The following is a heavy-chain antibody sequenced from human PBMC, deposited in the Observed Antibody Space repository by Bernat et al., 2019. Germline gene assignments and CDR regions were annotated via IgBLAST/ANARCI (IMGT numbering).Heavy chain of an antibody. CDR3: ARDSVYSSGWYDGRYFDL. CDR1: GFTFSNYE. D-gene: IGHD6-19*01. J-gene: IGHJ2*01. V-gene: IGHV3-48*03. CDR2: ISSSSSYI. Sequence: EVQLVESGGGLIQPGGSLRLSCAASGFTFSNYEMNWVRQAPGKGLEWVSYISSSSSYIYYADSVKGRFTISRDNAKNSLYLQMNSLRAEDTAVYYCARDSVYSSGWYDGRYFDLWGRGTLVTVSS.